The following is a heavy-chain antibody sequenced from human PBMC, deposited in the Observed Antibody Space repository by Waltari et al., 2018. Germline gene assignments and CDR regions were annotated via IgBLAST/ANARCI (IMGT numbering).Heavy chain of an antibody. CDR3: AREGLTEEAAY. CDR1: GFPFHNFW. CDR2: IKHEGSGT. Sequence: EIQLVESGGDLVQPGGSLRLSCVTSGFPFHNFWMAWVRQVPGKGLQWLAHIKHEGSGTYHVDSVKGRFTIARDNSRNSLYLEMDRLRVEDTGVYYCAREGLTEEAAYWGQGTLVTVSS. D-gene: IGHD4-4*01. V-gene: IGHV3-7*01. J-gene: IGHJ4*02.